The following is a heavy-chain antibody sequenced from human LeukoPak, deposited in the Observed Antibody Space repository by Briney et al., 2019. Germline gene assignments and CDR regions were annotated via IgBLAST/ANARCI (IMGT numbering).Heavy chain of an antibody. CDR3: ARGWHYYDSSGYYYSGGFGCDP. D-gene: IGHD3-22*01. CDR2: IYYSGST. Sequence: PSETLSLTCTVSGGSISSYYWSWIRQPPGKGLEWIGYIYYSGSTNYNPSLKSRVTISVDTSKNQFSLKLSSVTAADTAVYYCARGWHYYDSSGYYYSGGFGCDPWGQGTLVTVSS. V-gene: IGHV4-59*01. J-gene: IGHJ5*02. CDR1: GGSISSYY.